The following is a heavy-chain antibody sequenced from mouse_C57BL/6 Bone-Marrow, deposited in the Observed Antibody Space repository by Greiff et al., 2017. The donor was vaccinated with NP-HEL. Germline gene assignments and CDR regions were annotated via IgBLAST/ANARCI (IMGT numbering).Heavy chain of an antibody. V-gene: IGHV3-1*01. CDR2: ISYSGST. CDR3: ARADGRAPMDY. D-gene: IGHD1-1*02. J-gene: IGHJ4*01. Sequence: VQLQQSGPGMVKPSQSLSLTCTVTGYSITSGYDWHWIRHFPGNKLEWMGYISYSGSTNYNPSLKSRISITHDTSKNHFFLKLNSVTTEDTATYYCARADGRAPMDYWGQGTSVTVSS. CDR1: GYSITSGYD.